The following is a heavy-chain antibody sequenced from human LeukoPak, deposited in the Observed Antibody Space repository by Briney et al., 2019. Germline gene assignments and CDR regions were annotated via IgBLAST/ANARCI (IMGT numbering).Heavy chain of an antibody. CDR1: GGSISSGGYS. CDR2: IYHSGST. Sequence: PSETLSLTCAVSGGSISSGGYSWSWIRQPPGTGLEWIGYIYHSGSTYYNPSLKSRVTISVDRSKNQFSLKLSSVTAADTAVYYCARDTENWFDPWGQGTLVTVSS. V-gene: IGHV4-30-2*01. J-gene: IGHJ5*02. CDR3: ARDTENWFDP.